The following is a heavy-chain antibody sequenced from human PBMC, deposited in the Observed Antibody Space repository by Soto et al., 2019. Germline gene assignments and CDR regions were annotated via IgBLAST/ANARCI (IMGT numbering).Heavy chain of an antibody. V-gene: IGHV4-59*01. CDR1: GRSISSNY. CDR2: VFYGGT. CDR3: ASYRGAFYFDS. Sequence: PSETLSLTCSVSGRSISSNYCSWIRQSPDKGLEWLGYVFYGGTDYNPSLEGRVSMSVETPKSQFSLKLTSVTAADTAVYYCASYRGAFYFDSWGQGIQVTVSS. D-gene: IGHD4-4*01. J-gene: IGHJ4*02.